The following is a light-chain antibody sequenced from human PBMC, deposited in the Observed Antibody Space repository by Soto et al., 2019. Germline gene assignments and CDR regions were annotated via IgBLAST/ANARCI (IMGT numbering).Light chain of an antibody. J-gene: IGKJ3*01. CDR1: QSVISRY. V-gene: IGKV3-20*01. CDR3: QQYGSSPEFT. CDR2: GAS. Sequence: EIVLTQSPGTLSLSPGERATLSCRATQSVISRYLAWYQQKPGQAPRLLIYGASNRATGIPDRFSGSGSGTDFTLTISRVEPEDFAVYYCQQYGSSPEFTFGPGTKVDIK.